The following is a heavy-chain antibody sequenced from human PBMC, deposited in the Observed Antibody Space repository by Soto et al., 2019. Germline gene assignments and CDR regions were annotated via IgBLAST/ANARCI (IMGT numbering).Heavy chain of an antibody. Sequence: QVQLVESGGGVVQPGRSLRLSCAASGFTFSSYAMHWVRQAPGKGLEWVAVISYDGSNKYYADSVKGRFTISRDNSKNTLYLQMNSLRAEDTAVYYCARQIYTRGRYYFDYWGQGTLVTVSS. CDR3: ARQIYTRGRYYFDY. V-gene: IGHV3-30-3*01. J-gene: IGHJ4*02. D-gene: IGHD5-12*01. CDR2: ISYDGSNK. CDR1: GFTFSSYA.